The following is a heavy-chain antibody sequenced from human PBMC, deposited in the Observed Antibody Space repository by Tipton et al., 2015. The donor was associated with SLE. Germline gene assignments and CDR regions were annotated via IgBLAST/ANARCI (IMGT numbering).Heavy chain of an antibody. Sequence: TLSLTCTVSGGSFTSFYWSWIRQPPGKGLEWIGYIDYSGSTNYNPSLKSRVTISVDTSKNQFSLKLSSVTAADTAVYYCARLDSGWLYFDYWGQGTLVTVSS. CDR1: GGSFTSFY. CDR3: ARLDSGWLYFDY. D-gene: IGHD6-19*01. V-gene: IGHV4-59*08. J-gene: IGHJ4*02. CDR2: IDYSGST.